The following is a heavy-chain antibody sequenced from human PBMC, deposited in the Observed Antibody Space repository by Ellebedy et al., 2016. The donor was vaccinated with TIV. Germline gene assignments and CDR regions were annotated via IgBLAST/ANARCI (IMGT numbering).Heavy chain of an antibody. V-gene: IGHV4-39*01. CDR1: GGSISSSSYY. CDR2: IYYSGST. CDR3: ASNTPHIITIFSY. D-gene: IGHD3-9*01. J-gene: IGHJ4*02. Sequence: SETLSLTXTVSGGSISSSSYYWGWIRQPPGKGLEWIGSIYYSGSTYYNPSLKSRVTISVDTSKNQFSLKLSSVTAADTAVYYCASNTPHIITIFSYWGQGTLVTVSS.